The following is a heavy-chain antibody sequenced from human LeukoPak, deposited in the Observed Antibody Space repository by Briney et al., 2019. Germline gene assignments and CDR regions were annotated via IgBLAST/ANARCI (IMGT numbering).Heavy chain of an antibody. CDR2: INPNSGDT. V-gene: IGHV1-2*02. J-gene: IGHJ4*02. CDR1: GYSFTGYY. CDR3: ARWDGYSSSPDY. D-gene: IGHD6-13*01. Sequence: GASVKVSCKASGYSFTGYYMHWVRQAPGQGLEWMGWINPNSGDTGYALQFQGRVTMTRDMSITTIYMELTRLRSDDTAFYYCARWDGYSSSPDYWGQGSLVTVSS.